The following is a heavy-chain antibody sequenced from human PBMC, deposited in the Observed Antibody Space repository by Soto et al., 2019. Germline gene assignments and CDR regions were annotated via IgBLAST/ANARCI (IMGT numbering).Heavy chain of an antibody. D-gene: IGHD6-6*01. V-gene: IGHV3-15*01. CDR1: GFTFSNAW. J-gene: IGHJ4*02. CDR2: IKSKTDGGTI. Sequence: EVQLVESGGGLVQPGGSLRLSCAASGFTFSNAWMTWVRQAPGKGLEWVGRIKSKTDGGTIDYAAPVKGRFTVSRDDSETTLYMQMNSLKTEAPAVYYCTTDSGYRRSSLYLDYWGQGTQVTVSS. CDR3: TTDSGYRRSSLYLDY.